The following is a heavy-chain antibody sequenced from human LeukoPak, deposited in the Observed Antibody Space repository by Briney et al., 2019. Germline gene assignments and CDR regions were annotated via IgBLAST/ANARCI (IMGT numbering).Heavy chain of an antibody. J-gene: IGHJ3*02. V-gene: IGHV5-51*01. CDR2: IYPGDSDT. CDR1: GYSXTSYW. Sequence: XKISCXXSGYSXTSYWIGWVRQMPGKGLEWMGIIYPGDSDTRYSPSFQGQVTISVDKSISTAYLQWNSLKASDTAMYYCARHSTQLGDAFDIWGQGTMVTVSS. D-gene: IGHD1-1*01. CDR3: ARHSTQLGDAFDI.